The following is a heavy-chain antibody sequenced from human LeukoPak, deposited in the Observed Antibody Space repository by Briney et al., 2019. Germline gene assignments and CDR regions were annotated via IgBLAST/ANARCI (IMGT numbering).Heavy chain of an antibody. CDR1: GFTFSSYW. J-gene: IGHJ4*02. V-gene: IGHV3-7*01. CDR2: IKQDGSEK. D-gene: IGHD3-3*01. CDR3: ARDGREITIFGVVMGYFDY. Sequence: GGSLRLSCAASGFTFSSYWMSWVRQAPGKGLEWVANIKQDGSEKYYVDSAKGRFTISRDNAKNSLYLQMNSLRAEDTAVYYCARDGREITIFGVVMGYFDYWGQGTLVTVSS.